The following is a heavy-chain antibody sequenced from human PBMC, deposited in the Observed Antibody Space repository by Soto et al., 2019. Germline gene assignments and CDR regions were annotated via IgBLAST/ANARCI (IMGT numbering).Heavy chain of an antibody. Sequence: LSLTCAVYNGSFSGYYWNWIRQPPGKGLEWIGEISQSGSTDYNVSLKSRVTISVDRSKNQSSLKLRSVTAADTAVYYCARGDSGSYFDYWGQGNLVTVSS. CDR2: ISQSGST. V-gene: IGHV4-34*01. CDR3: ARGDSGSYFDY. CDR1: NGSFSGYY. J-gene: IGHJ4*03. D-gene: IGHD1-26*01.